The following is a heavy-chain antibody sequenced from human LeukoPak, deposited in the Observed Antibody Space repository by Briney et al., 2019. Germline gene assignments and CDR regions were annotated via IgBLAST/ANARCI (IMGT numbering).Heavy chain of an antibody. Sequence: GASVKVSCKASGGTFSSYAISWVRQAPGQGLEWMGGIIPIFGTANYAQKFQGRVTITADKSISTAYLQWSSLKASDTAMYYCARLIGGSYQNWFDPWGQGTLVTVSS. CDR3: ARLIGGSYQNWFDP. CDR2: IIPIFGTA. V-gene: IGHV1-69*06. D-gene: IGHD1-26*01. J-gene: IGHJ5*02. CDR1: GGTFSSYA.